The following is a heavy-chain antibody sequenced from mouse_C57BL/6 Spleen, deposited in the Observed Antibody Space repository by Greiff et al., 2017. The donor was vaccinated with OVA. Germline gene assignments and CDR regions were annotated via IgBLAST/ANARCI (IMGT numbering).Heavy chain of an antibody. CDR3: ARPLYGNYEAMDY. J-gene: IGHJ4*01. V-gene: IGHV5-17*01. D-gene: IGHD2-1*01. CDR1: GFTFSDYG. Sequence: EVMLVESGGGLVKPGGSLKLSCAASGFTFSDYGMHWVRQAPEKGLEWVAYISSGSSTIYYADTVKGRFTISRDNAKNTLFLQMTSLRSEDTAMYYGARPLYGNYEAMDYWGQGTSVTVSS. CDR2: ISSGSSTI.